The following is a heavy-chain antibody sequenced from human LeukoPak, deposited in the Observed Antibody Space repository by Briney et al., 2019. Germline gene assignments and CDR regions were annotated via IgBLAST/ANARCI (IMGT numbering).Heavy chain of an antibody. CDR3: ARESSDYYYGMDV. CDR2: ICYSGST. D-gene: IGHD3-10*01. J-gene: IGHJ6*02. Sequence: SQTLSLTCTVSGGSISSGGYYWSWIRQHPGKGLEWIGFICYSGSTYYNPSLKSRVTISVDTSKNQFSLKLSSVTAADTAVYYCARESSDYYYGMDVWGQGTTVTVSS. V-gene: IGHV4-31*03. CDR1: GGSISSGGYY.